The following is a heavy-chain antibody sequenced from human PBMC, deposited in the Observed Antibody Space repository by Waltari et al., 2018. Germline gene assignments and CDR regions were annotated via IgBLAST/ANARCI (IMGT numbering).Heavy chain of an antibody. V-gene: IGHV3-7*01. CDR3: ARTGARWLQFAAFDI. CDR1: SFTFINYW. Sequence: EVLLVESGGGLVQTGGSLRLSCAASSFTFINYWMNWVRQAPGKGLEWVANINQDGSEEYYVDSVKGRFTISRDNAKNSLYLEMKTLRAEDTAIYYCARTGARWLQFAAFDIWGQGTMVTVSS. J-gene: IGHJ3*02. D-gene: IGHD5-12*01. CDR2: INQDGSEE.